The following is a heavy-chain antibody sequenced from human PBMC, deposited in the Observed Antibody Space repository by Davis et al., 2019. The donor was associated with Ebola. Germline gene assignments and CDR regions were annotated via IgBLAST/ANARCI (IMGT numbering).Heavy chain of an antibody. CDR3: ARGGYCSGGSCYFFDY. CDR1: GFTFSIYS. J-gene: IGHJ4*02. V-gene: IGHV3-48*02. CDR2: ISSSSSTT. Sequence: GESLKISCAASGFTFSIYSMNWVRQAPGKGLEWVSYISSSSSTTYYADSVKGRFTISRDNAKNSLYLQMNSLRDEDTAVYYCARGGYCSGGSCYFFDYWGQGTLVTVSS. D-gene: IGHD2-15*01.